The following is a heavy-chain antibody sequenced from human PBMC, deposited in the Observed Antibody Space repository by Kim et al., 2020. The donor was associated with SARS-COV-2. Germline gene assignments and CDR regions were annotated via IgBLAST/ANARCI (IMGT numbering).Heavy chain of an antibody. V-gene: IGHV3-23*01. CDR2: ISASGDDI. D-gene: IGHD2-8*01. Sequence: GGSLRLSCAASGSGFNFNVEAICWVRQVPGKGPEWVSSISASGDDIHYADSVKGRFTISRDNSKSTLYLEMDSLRADDSAVYYCADSNYMAVWGKGTTVTVS. CDR3: ADSNYMAV. J-gene: IGHJ6*03. CDR1: GFNFNVEA.